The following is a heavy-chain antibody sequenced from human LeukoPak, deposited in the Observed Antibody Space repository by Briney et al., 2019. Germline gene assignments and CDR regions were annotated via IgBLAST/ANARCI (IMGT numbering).Heavy chain of an antibody. D-gene: IGHD5-12*01. CDR1: GFTFSSYG. V-gene: IGHV3-30*03. CDR3: ARWLRSLGAPDY. Sequence: GGSLRLSCAASGFTFSSYGMHWVRQAPGKGLEWVAVISYDGSNKYYADSVKGRFTISRDNSKNTLYLQMNSLRAEDTAVYYCARWLRSLGAPDYWGQGTLVTVSS. J-gene: IGHJ4*02. CDR2: ISYDGSNK.